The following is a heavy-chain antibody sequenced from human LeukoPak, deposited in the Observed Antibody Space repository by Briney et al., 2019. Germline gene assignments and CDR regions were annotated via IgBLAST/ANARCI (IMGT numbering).Heavy chain of an antibody. CDR3: AKDQCGSTSCYVLYYYYMDV. V-gene: IGHV3-30*18. D-gene: IGHD2-2*01. CDR1: GFTFSSYG. J-gene: IGHJ6*03. Sequence: GGSLRLSCAASGFTFSSYGMHWVRQAPGKGLEWVAVISYDGSNKYYADSVKGRFTISRDNSKNTLYLQMNSLRAEDTAVYYCAKDQCGSTSCYVLYYYYMDVWGKGTTVTVSS. CDR2: ISYDGSNK.